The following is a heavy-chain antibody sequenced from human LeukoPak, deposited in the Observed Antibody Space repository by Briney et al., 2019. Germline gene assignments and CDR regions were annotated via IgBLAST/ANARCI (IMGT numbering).Heavy chain of an antibody. CDR3: ARAGTIFGVVTY. J-gene: IGHJ4*02. V-gene: IGHV1-18*01. D-gene: IGHD3-3*01. CDR1: GYTFNNYG. Sequence: ASVRVSCKTSGYTFNNYGISWVRQAPGQGLEWMGWISAYNGNTNYAQKLQGRVTMTTDTSTSTAYMELRSLRSDDTAVYYCARAGTIFGVVTYWGQGTLVTVSS. CDR2: ISAYNGNT.